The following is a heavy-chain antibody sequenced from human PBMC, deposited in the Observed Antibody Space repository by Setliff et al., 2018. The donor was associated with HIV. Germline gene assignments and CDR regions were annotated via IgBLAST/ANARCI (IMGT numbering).Heavy chain of an antibody. J-gene: IGHJ5*02. CDR3: ARAPHVSGNFGWFDP. Sequence: SETLSLTCTVSGDSISSGTYCWNWIRQYPGEGLEWIGYICNSGVTNFNPSLKSVVTVSADTSKNQFSLTLRSVTAADTAVYYCARAPHVSGNFGWFDPWGQGTLVTVSS. D-gene: IGHD3-10*01. CDR1: GDSISSGTYC. CDR2: ICNSGVT. V-gene: IGHV4-31*01.